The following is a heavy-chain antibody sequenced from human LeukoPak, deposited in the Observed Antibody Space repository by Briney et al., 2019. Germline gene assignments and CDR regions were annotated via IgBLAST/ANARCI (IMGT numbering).Heavy chain of an antibody. CDR3: ARKPYSGYDAYYYYGMDV. CDR1: GYTFTNYG. J-gene: IGHJ6*02. CDR2: ISAYNGNT. D-gene: IGHD5-12*01. V-gene: IGHV1-18*01. Sequence: GASVTVSCTASGYTFTNYGISWVRQASGQGLEWMGWISAYNGNTNYAQKLQGRVTMTTDTSTSTAYMELRSLRSDDTAVYYCARKPYSGYDAYYYYGMDVWGQGTTVTVSS.